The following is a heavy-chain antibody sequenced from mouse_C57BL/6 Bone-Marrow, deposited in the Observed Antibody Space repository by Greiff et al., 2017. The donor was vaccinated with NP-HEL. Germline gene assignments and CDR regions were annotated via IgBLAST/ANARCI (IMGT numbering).Heavy chain of an antibody. CDR2: LSNGGGST. J-gene: IGHJ4*01. Sequence: EVKLMESGGGLVQPGGSLKLSCAASGFTFSDYYMYWVRQTPEKRLEWVAYLSNGGGSTYYPDTVKGRFTISRDNAKNTLYLQMSRLKSEDTAMYYCARRGFRDYAMDYWGQGTSVTVSS. CDR1: GFTFSDYY. D-gene: IGHD3-2*02. V-gene: IGHV5-12*01. CDR3: ARRGFRDYAMDY.